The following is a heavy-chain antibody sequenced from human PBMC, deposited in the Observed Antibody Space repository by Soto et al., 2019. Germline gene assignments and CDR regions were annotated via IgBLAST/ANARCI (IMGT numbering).Heavy chain of an antibody. D-gene: IGHD2-21*02. V-gene: IGHV2-5*02. Sequence: QITLKESGPTLVKPTQTLTLTCTFSGFSLSTGGMGVGWIRQPPGKALEWLALIYWDDDKRYSPSLESRLTITKDTFKNQVVLTMTKMDPVDTATYYCAHSRCGGDCLQSYSSHYYYGVDVWGQGTTVTVSS. CDR2: IYWDDDK. CDR1: GFSLSTGGMG. J-gene: IGHJ6*02. CDR3: AHSRCGGDCLQSYSSHYYYGVDV.